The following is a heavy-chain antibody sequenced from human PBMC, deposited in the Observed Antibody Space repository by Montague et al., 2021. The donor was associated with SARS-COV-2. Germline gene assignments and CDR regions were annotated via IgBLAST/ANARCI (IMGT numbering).Heavy chain of an antibody. CDR2: MDYVGNT. V-gene: IGHV4-39*01. Sequence: SETLSLTCTVSGGSITNSIDYWAWIRQPPGKGLEWIGSMDYVGNTFYNPPLKSRVTISLVTSKNQFSLRLRSVTTTETAVFYCVRLQRYIDITGSPSAFDFWGQGTTVTVSS. CDR3: VRLQRYIDITGSPSAFDF. J-gene: IGHJ3*01. D-gene: IGHD3-22*01. CDR1: GGSITNSIDY.